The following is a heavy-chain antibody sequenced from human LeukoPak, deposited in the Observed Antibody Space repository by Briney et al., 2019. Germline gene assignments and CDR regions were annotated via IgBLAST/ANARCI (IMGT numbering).Heavy chain of an antibody. V-gene: IGHV3-23*01. CDR3: AKDSLYYYGSGSSHY. CDR2: ISGSGGST. D-gene: IGHD3-10*01. J-gene: IGHJ4*02. CDR1: GFTFSSYA. Sequence: GGSLRLSCAASGFTFSSYAMSWVRQAPGKGLEWVSAISGSGGSTYYADSVKGRFTISRDNSKNTLYLQMNSLRAEDTAVYYCAKDSLYYYGSGSSHYWGQGTLVTVSS.